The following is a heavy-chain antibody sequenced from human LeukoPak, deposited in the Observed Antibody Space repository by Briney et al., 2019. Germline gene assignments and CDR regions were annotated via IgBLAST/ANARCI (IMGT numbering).Heavy chain of an antibody. V-gene: IGHV3-23*01. CDR2: FRGSGGST. CDR1: GFNLSSYA. Sequence: PGGSLRLSCAASGFNLSSYAMSLVRQAPGKGLEGVSAFRGSGGSTYYADSVKGRFTISRDNSKNTLYLQMNSLRAEDTAVYYCAKGGGNYYDSSGYYPLDYWGQGTLVTVSS. D-gene: IGHD3-22*01. CDR3: AKGGGNYYDSSGYYPLDY. J-gene: IGHJ4*02.